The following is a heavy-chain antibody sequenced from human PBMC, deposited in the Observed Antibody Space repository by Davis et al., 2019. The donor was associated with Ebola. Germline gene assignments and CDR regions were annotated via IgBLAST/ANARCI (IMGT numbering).Heavy chain of an antibody. Sequence: GESLKISCAASGFIFRIYDMHWLRQVPGKGLEWVSSIGTAGDTYYPGSVKGRFTIPRENVKNSLYLQMNGLRAGDTAVYYCARAIFGGVSMDFWGQGTTVTVSS. CDR1: GFIFRIYD. CDR2: IGTAGDT. V-gene: IGHV3-13*01. J-gene: IGHJ6*02. D-gene: IGHD3-3*01. CDR3: ARAIFGGVSMDF.